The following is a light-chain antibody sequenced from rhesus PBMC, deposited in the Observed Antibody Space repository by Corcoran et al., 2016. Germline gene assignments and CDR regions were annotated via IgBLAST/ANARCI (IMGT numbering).Light chain of an antibody. CDR1: QGIGKY. J-gene: IGKJ4*01. CDR3: QQHNSYPLT. Sequence: DIQMTQSPSSLSASVGDTVTITCQARQGIGKYLTWYQQKPGKAPKVLIYDTSTLQSGVTSRFSGSGSGTEFTLTISSLQPEEFATYYCQQHNSYPLTFGGGTKVEIK. V-gene: IGKV1-25*01. CDR2: DTS.